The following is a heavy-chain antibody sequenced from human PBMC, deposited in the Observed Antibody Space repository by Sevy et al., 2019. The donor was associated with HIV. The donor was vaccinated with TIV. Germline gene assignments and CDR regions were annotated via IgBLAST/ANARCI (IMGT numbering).Heavy chain of an antibody. V-gene: IGHV3-48*03. J-gene: IGHJ3*02. CDR3: ARDRPGIAAAGSPFDI. Sequence: GESLKISCAASGFTFSSYEMNWVRQAPGKGLEWVSYISSSGSTIYYADSVKGRFTISRDNAKNSLYLQMNSLRAEDTAVYYCARDRPGIAAAGSPFDIWGQGTMVTVSS. D-gene: IGHD6-13*01. CDR1: GFTFSSYE. CDR2: ISSSGSTI.